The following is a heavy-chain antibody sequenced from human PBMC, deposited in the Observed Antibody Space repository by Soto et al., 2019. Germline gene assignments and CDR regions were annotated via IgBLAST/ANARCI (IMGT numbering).Heavy chain of an antibody. Sequence: PSETLSLTCSVSGGSVSSDSYYWSWIRQPPGKGLEWIGYIYYSGSTKYNPSLKSRVTMSVDTSKNQFSLKLSSVTAADTAVYYCAREITIFGVIIIPGWFDPWGQGTLVTVSS. V-gene: IGHV4-61*01. CDR2: IYYSGST. J-gene: IGHJ5*02. D-gene: IGHD3-3*01. CDR3: AREITIFGVIIIPGWFDP. CDR1: GGSVSSDSYY.